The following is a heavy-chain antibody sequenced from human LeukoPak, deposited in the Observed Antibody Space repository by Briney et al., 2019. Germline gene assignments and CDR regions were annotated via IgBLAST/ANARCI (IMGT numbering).Heavy chain of an antibody. CDR2: INPSGGGT. V-gene: IGHV1-46*01. CDR1: GYIFTSYY. CDR3: ARGGHGTSVAAAGTGDY. J-gene: IGHJ4*02. D-gene: IGHD6-13*01. Sequence: GASVKVSCKASGYIFTSYYMHWVRQAPGQGLEWMGIINPSGGGTIYSQKFQGRVTMTTDMSTSTVYMELASLRSDDTAIYYCARGGHGTSVAAAGTGDYWGQGTLVTVS.